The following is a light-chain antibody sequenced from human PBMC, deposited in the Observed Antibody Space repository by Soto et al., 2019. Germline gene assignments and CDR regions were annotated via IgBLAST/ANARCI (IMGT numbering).Light chain of an antibody. CDR3: QSFDINNVV. J-gene: IGLJ2*01. Sequence: NFMLTRPHSVSESPRKTVTISCTRSRGSIASNYVQWYQQRPGSAPTPVIYEDSQRPSGVPDRFSGSIDSSSNSASLTISRLQTEDEADYYCQSFDINNVVFGGGTKLTVL. CDR1: RGSIASNY. CDR2: EDS. V-gene: IGLV6-57*04.